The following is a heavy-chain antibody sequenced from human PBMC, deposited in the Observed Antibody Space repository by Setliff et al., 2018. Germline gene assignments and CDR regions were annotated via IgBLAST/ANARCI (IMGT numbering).Heavy chain of an antibody. CDR2: IHYGGGHI. CDR3: AKDPHPAYCGGDCSFT. J-gene: IGHJ4*02. V-gene: IGHV3-30*02. Sequence: GGSLRLSCATSGFTFSTSAMHWLRQSPDNRLEWLAYIHYGGGHIQYADFVKGRFTISRDNSKNTVYLQMSTLRAEDTAMYYCAKDPHPAYCGGDCSFTWGQGTLVTVSS. D-gene: IGHD2-21*02. CDR1: GFTFSTSA.